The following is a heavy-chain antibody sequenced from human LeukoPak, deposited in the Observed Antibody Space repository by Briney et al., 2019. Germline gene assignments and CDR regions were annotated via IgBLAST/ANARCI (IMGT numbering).Heavy chain of an antibody. V-gene: IGHV4-39*07. CDR3: ARAVDTAMVTPYYFDY. CDR2: IYYSGST. Sequence: SETLSLTCTVSDGSISSRTYYWGWIRQPPGKGLEWIGSIYYSGSTYYNPSLKSRVTISLDTSKNQFSLKLSSVTAADTAVYYCARAVDTAMVTPYYFDYWGQGTLVTVSS. CDR1: DGSISSRTYY. J-gene: IGHJ4*02. D-gene: IGHD5-18*01.